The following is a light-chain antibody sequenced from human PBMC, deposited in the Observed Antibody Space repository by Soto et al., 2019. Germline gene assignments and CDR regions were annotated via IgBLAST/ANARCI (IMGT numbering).Light chain of an antibody. J-gene: IGKJ1*01. Sequence: DIQMTQSPSSLSASVGDRVTITCRASQSISTYLNWYQQKPGKAPNLLIYAASSLQSGVSSRFSGSRSGTDFTPTISSLQPEDFATYYCQQSSSIPWTFGQGTKVDIK. CDR2: AAS. V-gene: IGKV1-39*01. CDR3: QQSSSIPWT. CDR1: QSISTY.